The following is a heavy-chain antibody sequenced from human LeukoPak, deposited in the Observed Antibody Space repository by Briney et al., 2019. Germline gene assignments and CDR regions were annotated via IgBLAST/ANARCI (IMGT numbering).Heavy chain of an antibody. CDR1: GYTFINYA. CDR3: ARDYHGSGSLTTFDY. D-gene: IGHD3-10*01. J-gene: IGHJ4*02. Sequence: ASVKVSCKASGYTFINYAISWVRQAPGQGLEWMGWISAYNANTHYAQKVQGRVTVTTDTSTSTAYMELRSLRSDDTAVYYCARDYHGSGSLTTFDYWGQGTLVTVSS. CDR2: ISAYNANT. V-gene: IGHV1-18*01.